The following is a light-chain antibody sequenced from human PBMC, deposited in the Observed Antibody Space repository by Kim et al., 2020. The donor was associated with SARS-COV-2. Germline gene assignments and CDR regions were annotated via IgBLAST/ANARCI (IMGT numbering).Light chain of an antibody. V-gene: IGKV1-5*03. Sequence: DIQMTQSPSTLSASVGDRVTISCRASQSISSWLAWYQQKPGKAPNLLIYESSSLESGVPSRFSGSGSGTEFTLTISSLQPDDFATYYIQQYNSYPLTSGGGTKVDIK. CDR2: ESS. J-gene: IGKJ4*01. CDR1: QSISSW. CDR3: QQYNSYPLT.